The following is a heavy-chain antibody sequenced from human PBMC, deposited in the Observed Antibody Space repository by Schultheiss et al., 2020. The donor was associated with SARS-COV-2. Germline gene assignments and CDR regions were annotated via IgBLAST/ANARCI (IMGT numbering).Heavy chain of an antibody. CDR1: GGSFSGYY. CDR3: ARTPYYAPPLFDY. D-gene: IGHD2/OR15-2a*01. CDR2: INHSGST. J-gene: IGHJ4*02. Sequence: SETLSLTCAVYGGSFSGYYRSWIRQPPGKGLEWIGEINHSGSTNYNPSLKSRVTISVDTSKNQFSLKLSSVTAADTAVYYCARTPYYAPPLFDYWGQGTLVTVSS. V-gene: IGHV4-34*01.